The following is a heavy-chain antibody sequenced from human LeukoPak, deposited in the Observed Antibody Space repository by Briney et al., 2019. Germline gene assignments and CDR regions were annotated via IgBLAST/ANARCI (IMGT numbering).Heavy chain of an antibody. J-gene: IGHJ4*02. V-gene: IGHV3-20*04. CDR2: IKWNGGST. CDR3: ARRGYYDNSGYDY. CDR1: GFTFDDYG. D-gene: IGHD3-22*01. Sequence: GGSLRLSCVASGFTFDDYGMSWVRQAPGKGLEWVSGIKWNGGSTGYADSVKGRFTISRDNAKNSLYLQMNSLRAEDTAVYYCARRGYYDNSGYDYWGQGTLVTVSS.